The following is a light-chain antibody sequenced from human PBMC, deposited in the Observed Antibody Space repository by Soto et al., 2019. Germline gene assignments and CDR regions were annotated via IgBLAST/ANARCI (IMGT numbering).Light chain of an antibody. CDR2: GVS. V-gene: IGLV2-14*01. Sequence: QSALAQPAPVSGAPGQSIPLPFHGTNNYVGNYNYVSWYQQHPGKAPKVIIYGVSNRPSGVSNRFSGSKSGNTASLTISGLQAEDEGDYYCSSFTTSSTPHYVFGTGTKVTVL. J-gene: IGLJ1*01. CDR1: NNYVGNYNY. CDR3: SSFTTSSTPHYV.